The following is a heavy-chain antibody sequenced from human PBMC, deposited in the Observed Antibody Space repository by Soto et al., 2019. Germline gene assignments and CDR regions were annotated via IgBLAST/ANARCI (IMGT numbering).Heavy chain of an antibody. J-gene: IGHJ4*02. CDR1: GFTFSSYS. CDR2: ISSSSSTI. Sequence: GSLRLSCAASGFTFSSYSMNWVRQAPGKGLEWVSYISSSSSTIYYADSVKGRFTISRDNAKNSLYLQMNSLRDEDTAVYYCARDQVEMATITAPFDYWGQGTLVTVSS. V-gene: IGHV3-48*02. CDR3: ARDQVEMATITAPFDY. D-gene: IGHD5-12*01.